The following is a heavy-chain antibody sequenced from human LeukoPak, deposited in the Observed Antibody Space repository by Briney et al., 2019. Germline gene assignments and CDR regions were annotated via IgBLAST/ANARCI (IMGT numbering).Heavy chain of an antibody. CDR3: ARDKIVGPTTLDY. CDR1: GFTFSGYW. CDR2: IKQDGYEK. V-gene: IGHV3-7*01. J-gene: IGHJ4*02. Sequence: GGSLRLSCAASGFTFSGYWMSWVRQTPEKGLEWVANIKQDGYEKYYVDSVKGRFTISRDNAKNSLYLQMNSLRADDTAIYYCARDKIVGPTTLDYWGQGTLVTVSS. D-gene: IGHD1-26*01.